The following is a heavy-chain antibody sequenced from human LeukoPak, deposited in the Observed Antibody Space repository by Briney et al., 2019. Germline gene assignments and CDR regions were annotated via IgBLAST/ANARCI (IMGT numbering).Heavy chain of an antibody. CDR2: ISAYNGNT. D-gene: IGHD2-8*01. J-gene: IGHJ5*02. CDR1: GYTFTSYG. V-gene: IGHV1-18*01. Sequence: GASVKVSCKASGYTFTSYGISWVRQAPGQGLEWMGWISAYNGNTNYAQKLQGRVTMTTDTSTSTAYMELRSLRSDDTAVYCCARDRGVWLGERGWFDPWGQGTLVTVSS. CDR3: ARDRGVWLGERGWFDP.